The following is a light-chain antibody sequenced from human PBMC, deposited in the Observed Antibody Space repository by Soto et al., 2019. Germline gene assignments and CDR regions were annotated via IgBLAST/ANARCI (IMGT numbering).Light chain of an antibody. CDR1: QSISSW. V-gene: IGKV1-5*01. CDR3: KQYDTYSIT. Sequence: DIQMTQSPSTLSASVGDRVTITCRASQSISSWLAWYQQKPGKAPKLLIYDVSTLESGVQSRFSGSGSGTELTLTIRSLQPDDFATYYCKQYDTYSITFGQGTRLEIK. CDR2: DVS. J-gene: IGKJ5*01.